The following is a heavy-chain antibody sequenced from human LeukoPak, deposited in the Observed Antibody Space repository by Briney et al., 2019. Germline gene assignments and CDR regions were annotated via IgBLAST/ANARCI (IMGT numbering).Heavy chain of an antibody. V-gene: IGHV3-74*01. CDR3: ARESYDSSGYYYGAGFDY. D-gene: IGHD3-22*01. Sequence: GGSLRLSCAASGFTFSSYWIHWVRQAPGKGLVWVSRIYSDATYYAYSVKGRFTISRDNAKNTLYLQMNSLRAEDTAVYYCARESYDSSGYYYGAGFDYWGQGTLVTVSS. J-gene: IGHJ4*02. CDR2: IYSDAT. CDR1: GFTFSSYW.